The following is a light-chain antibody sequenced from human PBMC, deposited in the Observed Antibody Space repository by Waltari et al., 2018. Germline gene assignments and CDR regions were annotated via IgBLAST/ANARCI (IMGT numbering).Light chain of an antibody. V-gene: IGKV1-39*01. J-gene: IGKJ2*01. CDR1: QSITKY. Sequence: DIQMTQSPASLSASVGETVTITCRASQSITKYLNWYQQQAGEVPKLLMFTVSTLQRGVSSRFSGRGSGTNFTLTITSLQREDFATYHCQQTHTTPYTFGQGTKLEI. CDR3: QQTHTTPYT. CDR2: TVS.